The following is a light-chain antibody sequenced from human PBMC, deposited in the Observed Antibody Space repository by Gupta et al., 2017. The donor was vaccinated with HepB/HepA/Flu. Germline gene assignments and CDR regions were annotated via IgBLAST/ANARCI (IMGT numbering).Light chain of an antibody. CDR1: QTGRRDF. CDR2: GAS. Sequence: EIVLTPPPGTLSLSPGERATLSCRASQTGRRDFLAWYQHKPGQAPRRLIYGASSRVAGIPDRFSGTGSGTDFTLTISRLEPEDFAVYYCQQYDNSPPLTFGGGTKVEIK. CDR3: QQYDNSPPLT. J-gene: IGKJ4*01. V-gene: IGKV3-20*01.